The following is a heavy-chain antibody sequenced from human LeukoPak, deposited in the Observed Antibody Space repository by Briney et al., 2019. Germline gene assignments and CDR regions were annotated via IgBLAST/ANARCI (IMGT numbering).Heavy chain of an antibody. CDR3: ARVSGGRNIVAVPAASYYFDY. D-gene: IGHD2-2*01. CDR1: GFTFSSYA. J-gene: IGHJ4*02. CDR2: ISYDGSNK. Sequence: PGGSLRPSCAASGFTFSSYAMHWVRQAPGKGLEWVAVISYDGSNKYYADSVKGRFTISRDNSKNTLYLQMNSLRAEDTAVYYCARVSGGRNIVAVPAASYYFDYWGQGTLVTVSS. V-gene: IGHV3-30-3*01.